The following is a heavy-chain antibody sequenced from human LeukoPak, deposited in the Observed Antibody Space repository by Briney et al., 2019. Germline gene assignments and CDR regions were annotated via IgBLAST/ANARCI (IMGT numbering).Heavy chain of an antibody. V-gene: IGHV4-59*01. CDR1: GGSIRSYY. Sequence: SETLSLTCTVSGGSIRSYYWSWIRQTPGKGLEWIGYIYYSGSTNYNPSLKSRLTISVDTSKNQFSLKLSSVTAADTAVYYCARLFWYMGSFDYWGQGTLVTVSS. CDR3: ARLFWYMGSFDY. J-gene: IGHJ4*02. CDR2: IYYSGST. D-gene: IGHD6-13*01.